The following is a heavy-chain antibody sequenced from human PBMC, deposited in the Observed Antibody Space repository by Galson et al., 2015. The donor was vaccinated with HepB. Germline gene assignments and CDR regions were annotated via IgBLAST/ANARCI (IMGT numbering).Heavy chain of an antibody. CDR3: ARDGSGIHYYGMDV. CDR2: ISSSSSYT. D-gene: IGHD3-10*01. J-gene: IGHJ6*02. Sequence: SLRLSCAASGFTFSNYYMSWIRQAPGKGLEWVSYISSSSSYTNYADSVKGRFTISRDNAKNSLYLQMNSLRAEDTAVYYCARDGSGIHYYGMDVWGQGTTVTVSS. CDR1: GFTFSNYY. V-gene: IGHV3-11*05.